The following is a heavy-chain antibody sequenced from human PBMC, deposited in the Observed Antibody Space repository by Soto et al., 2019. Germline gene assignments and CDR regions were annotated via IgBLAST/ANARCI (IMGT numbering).Heavy chain of an antibody. CDR3: ARLHGYNYPHYYYGMDV. CDR1: GYSFTSYW. J-gene: IGHJ6*02. CDR2: IYPGDSNT. V-gene: IGHV5-51*01. D-gene: IGHD5-12*01. Sequence: PGEALKISCKGSGYSFTSYWIGWVRQMPGKGLGWMGIIYPGDSNTRYSPSFQGQVTISVDKSISTAYLQWSSLEASDTAIYYCARLHGYNYPHYYYGMDVSGQGTTVTGSS.